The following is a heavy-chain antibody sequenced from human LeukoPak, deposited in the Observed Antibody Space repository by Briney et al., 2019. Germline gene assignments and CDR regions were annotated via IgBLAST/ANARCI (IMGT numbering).Heavy chain of an antibody. D-gene: IGHD2-2*01. CDR2: INPNSGGT. CDR1: GYTFTGYY. V-gene: IGHV1-2*02. J-gene: IGHJ5*02. CDR3: ARDSDIVVVPAHVGFDP. Sequence: ASVKVSCKASGYTFTGYYMHWVRQAPGQGLEWMGWINPNSGGTNYAQKFQGRVTMTRDTSISTAYMELSRLRSDDTAVYYCARDSDIVVVPAHVGFDPWGQGTLVTVSS.